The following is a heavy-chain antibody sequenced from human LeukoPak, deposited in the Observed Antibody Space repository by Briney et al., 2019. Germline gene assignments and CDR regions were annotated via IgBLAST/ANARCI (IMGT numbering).Heavy chain of an antibody. J-gene: IGHJ1*01. V-gene: IGHV3-23*01. Sequence: GGSLRLSCAASGFTFTNYAMTWVRQAPGKGLEWVSSIKASGDGTYYADSVKGRFTISRDNYRNSLYLQMNSLRTEDAAVYYCGRDPNGDYVGAFDFQRWGQGTLVTVSS. CDR3: GRDPNGDYVGAFDFQR. CDR2: IKASGDGT. D-gene: IGHD4-17*01. CDR1: GFTFTNYA.